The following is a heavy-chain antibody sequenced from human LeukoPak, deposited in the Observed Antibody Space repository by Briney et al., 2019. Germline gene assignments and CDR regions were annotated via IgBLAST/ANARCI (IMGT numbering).Heavy chain of an antibody. CDR1: GYTFTGYY. CDR3: ASSMTGYCSGGSCYSLGY. Sequence: GASVKVSCKASGYTFTGYYMHWVRQAPGQGLEWMGWINPNSGGTNYAQKFQGWVTMTRDTSISTAYMELSRLRSDDTAVYYCASSMTGYCSGGSCYSLGYWGQGTLVTVSS. V-gene: IGHV1-2*04. D-gene: IGHD2-15*01. J-gene: IGHJ4*02. CDR2: INPNSGGT.